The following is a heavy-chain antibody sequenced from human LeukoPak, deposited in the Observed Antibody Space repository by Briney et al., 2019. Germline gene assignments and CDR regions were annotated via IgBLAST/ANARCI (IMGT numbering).Heavy chain of an antibody. Sequence: GFLRLSCAASGFTFSSYSMNWVRQAPGKGLEWVSSISSSSSYIYYADSVKGRFTISRDNAKNSLYLQMNSLRAEDTAVYYCASELGYCSGGSCDWGQGTLVTVSS. CDR1: GFTFSSYS. CDR3: ASELGYCSGGSCD. J-gene: IGHJ4*02. D-gene: IGHD2-15*01. V-gene: IGHV3-21*01. CDR2: ISSSSSYI.